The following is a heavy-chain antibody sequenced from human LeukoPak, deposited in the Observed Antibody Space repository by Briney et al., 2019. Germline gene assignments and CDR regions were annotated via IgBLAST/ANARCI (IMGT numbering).Heavy chain of an antibody. V-gene: IGHV3-48*01. CDR3: ATYSTSSAFDS. Sequence: GGSLRLSCAASGFIFDTYIMNWVRQPPGKGLEWVSYINSRSTTIYYADSVKGRFTISRDNAKNSLYLQMNSPRAEDTAVYYCATYSTSSAFDSWGQGTLVTVSS. J-gene: IGHJ4*02. D-gene: IGHD6-6*01. CDR2: INSRSTTI. CDR1: GFIFDTYI.